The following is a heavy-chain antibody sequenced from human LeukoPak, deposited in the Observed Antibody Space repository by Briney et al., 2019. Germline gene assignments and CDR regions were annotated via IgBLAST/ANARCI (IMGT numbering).Heavy chain of an antibody. V-gene: IGHV3-21*01. J-gene: IGHJ4*02. CDR2: ISRNSLYI. CDR3: VRRGDY. D-gene: IGHD3-10*01. CDR1: GFTFSSYS. Sequence: PGESLRLSCAASGFTFSSYSMNWVRQAPGKGLEWVSSISRNSLYIYYADSVKGRFTISRDNAKNFLYLQMNSPRADDTAVYYCVRRGDYWGQGTLVTVSS.